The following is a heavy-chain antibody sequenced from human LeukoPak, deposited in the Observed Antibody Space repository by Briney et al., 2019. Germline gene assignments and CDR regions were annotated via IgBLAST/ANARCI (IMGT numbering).Heavy chain of an antibody. CDR2: IYYSGST. D-gene: IGHD4-11*01. J-gene: IGHJ4*02. V-gene: IGHV4-39*01. Sequence: SETLSLTCTVSGGSISSSSYYWGWIRQPPGKGLEWIGSIYYSGSTYYNPSLKSRVTISVDTSKNQFSLKLNSVTAADMAVYYCARSLPQRYMTTGYWGQGTLVTVSS. CDR1: GGSISSSSYY. CDR3: ARSLPQRYMTTGY.